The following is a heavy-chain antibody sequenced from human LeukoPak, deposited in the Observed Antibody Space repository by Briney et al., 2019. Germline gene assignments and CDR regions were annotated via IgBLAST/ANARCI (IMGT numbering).Heavy chain of an antibody. V-gene: IGHV3-30*18. D-gene: IGHD3-10*01. CDR1: GFTFSSYG. CDR3: AKEPGLYYGSGSYLYYYGMDV. J-gene: IGHJ6*02. Sequence: GGSLRLSCAASGFTFSSYGMHWVRQAPGKGLEWVAVVPYDGSNKYYADSVKGRFTISRDNSKNTLYLQMNNLRAEDTAVYYCAKEPGLYYGSGSYLYYYGMDVWGQGTTVTVSS. CDR2: VPYDGSNK.